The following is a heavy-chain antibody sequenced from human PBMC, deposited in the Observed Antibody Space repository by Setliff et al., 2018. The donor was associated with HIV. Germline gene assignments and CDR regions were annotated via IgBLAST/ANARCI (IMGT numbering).Heavy chain of an antibody. J-gene: IGHJ4*02. CDR3: ARDATRGGDFDF. V-gene: IGHV4-39*07. CDR2: IYYSGST. CDR1: GGSISSSSYY. Sequence: PSETLSLTCTVSGGSISSSSYYWGWIRQPPGKGLEWIGNIYYSGSTYYNPSLKSRVTISVDTSKNHFSLKLSSVTAADTAVYYCARDATRGGDFDFWGQGTLVTVSS. D-gene: IGHD1-26*01.